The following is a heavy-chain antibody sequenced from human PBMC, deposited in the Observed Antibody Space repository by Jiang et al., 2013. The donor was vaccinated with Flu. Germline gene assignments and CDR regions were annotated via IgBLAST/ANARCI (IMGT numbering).Heavy chain of an antibody. CDR1: GDSVSSNSVA. V-gene: IGHV6-1*01. CDR3: TRGLWMSGMDV. J-gene: IGHJ6*02. D-gene: IGHD5-12*01. Sequence: QTLSLTCAISGDSVSSNSVAWNWIRQSPSRGLEWLGRTYYRSKWQNDYAVSIKGRITINADTSKNQFSLQLNSVTPDDTALYYCTRGLWMSGMDVWGQGTTVTVSS. CDR2: TYYRSKWQN.